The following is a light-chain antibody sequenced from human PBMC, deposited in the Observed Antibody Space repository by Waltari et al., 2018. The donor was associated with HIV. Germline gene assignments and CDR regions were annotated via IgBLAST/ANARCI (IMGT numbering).Light chain of an antibody. CDR1: FSNIASNT. CDR2: SNN. J-gene: IGLJ3*02. V-gene: IGLV1-44*01. Sequence: QPVLTQPLAASGTPAQWVTISRPGSFSNIASNTVNWYKQLPGTAPTLLIYSNNKRPSGVPDRFSGSKSGTSASLAISGLQSEDEADYYCAAWDDSLNGRVFGGGTKLTVL. CDR3: AAWDDSLNGRV.